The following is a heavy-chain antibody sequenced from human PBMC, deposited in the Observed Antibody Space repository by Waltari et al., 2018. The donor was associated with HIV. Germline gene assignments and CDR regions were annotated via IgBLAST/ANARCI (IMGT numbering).Heavy chain of an antibody. CDR3: VRDRTSMTTGDFDS. CDR1: GIAFDLLT. J-gene: IGHJ4*02. Sequence: VELVESGGGLFKPGQSLRLSCNASGIAFDLLTMTWVRQATGRGLEWVASISSASYFSYYSDSLKGRISISRDNAKKSLFLQINSLTADDTGLYFCVRDRTSMTTGDFDSWGQGVPVIVSS. CDR2: ISSASYFS. V-gene: IGHV3-21*02. D-gene: IGHD1-1*01.